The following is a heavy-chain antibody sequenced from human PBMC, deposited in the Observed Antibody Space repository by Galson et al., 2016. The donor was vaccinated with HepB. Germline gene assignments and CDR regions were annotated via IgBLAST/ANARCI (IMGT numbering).Heavy chain of an antibody. CDR3: AFRSGFYRH. J-gene: IGHJ4*02. V-gene: IGHV3-23*01. Sequence: SLRLSCAASGFTFSSYAMTWVRQGPGKGLEWVSTISASGGGTHFADSVKGRFTISRDNFKNTVHLQMNSLRAEDTAVYYCAFRSGFYRHWGQGTLVTV. CDR2: ISASGGGT. CDR1: GFTFSSYA. D-gene: IGHD3-22*01.